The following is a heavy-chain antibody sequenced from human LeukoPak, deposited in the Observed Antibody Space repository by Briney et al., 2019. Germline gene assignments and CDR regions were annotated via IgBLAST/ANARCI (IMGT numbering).Heavy chain of an antibody. D-gene: IGHD1-7*01. Sequence: AGGSLRLSCAASGFTFRHYCMNWVRQASGKGLEWVANIKPDGSEKRYADSVKGRFTISRDNAENSLYLQMNSLRAEDTAVYYCARVVGTDEGADYWGQGTLVTVSS. CDR3: ARVVGTDEGADY. CDR1: GFTFRHYC. V-gene: IGHV3-7*04. CDR2: IKPDGSEK. J-gene: IGHJ4*02.